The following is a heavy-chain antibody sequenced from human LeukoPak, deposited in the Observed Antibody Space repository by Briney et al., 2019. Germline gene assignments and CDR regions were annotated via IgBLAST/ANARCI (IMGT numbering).Heavy chain of an antibody. D-gene: IGHD3-22*01. CDR3: ARVPALGSSGYIDY. V-gene: IGHV1-69*05. CDR2: IMPIFGRA. Sequence: SVKVSCKASGGSFSSYAIRWVRQAPGPGLEWMGRIMPIFGRANYAHKSPGGVTLSTDQSTSTTYTVLCSLSSEDTAVYYCARVPALGSSGYIDYWGQGTLVTVSS. CDR1: GGSFSSYA. J-gene: IGHJ4*02.